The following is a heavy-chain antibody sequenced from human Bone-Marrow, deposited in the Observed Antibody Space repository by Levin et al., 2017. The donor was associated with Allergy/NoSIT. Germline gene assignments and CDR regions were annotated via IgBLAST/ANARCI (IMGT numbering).Heavy chain of an antibody. V-gene: IGHV4-30-4*01. Sequence: SETLSLTCTVSGASTSSGDFWWSWIRXPPGTGLEWIGYVFYSGTTHYNPTLQSRVTISVDTSKNQFSLKVYSVTVADTAVYYCARVYSYGRPGPLYDLDVWGQGTTVIVSS. CDR2: VFYSGTT. D-gene: IGHD5-18*01. CDR3: ARVYSYGRPGPLYDLDV. CDR1: GASTSSGDFW. J-gene: IGHJ6*02.